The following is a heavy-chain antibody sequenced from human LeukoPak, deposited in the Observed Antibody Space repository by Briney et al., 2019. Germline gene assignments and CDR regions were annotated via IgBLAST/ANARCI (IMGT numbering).Heavy chain of an antibody. CDR1: GFTFSSYT. V-gene: IGHV3-21*04. CDR3: AKDGGVWFGESNDY. Sequence: TGGSLRLSCAASGFTFSSYTMNWVRQAPGKGLEWVSAISSSSSYIYYADSVKGRFTISRHNAKRSLYLQMHSLRVEDTAVYYCAKDGGVWFGESNDYWGQGTLVTVSS. D-gene: IGHD3-10*01. CDR2: ISSSSSYI. J-gene: IGHJ4*02.